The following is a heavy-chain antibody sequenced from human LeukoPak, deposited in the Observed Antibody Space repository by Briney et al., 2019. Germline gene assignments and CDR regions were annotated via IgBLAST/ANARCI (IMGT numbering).Heavy chain of an antibody. CDR2: MNPNSGNT. Sequence: ASVKVSCKASGYTFTSYDINWVRQATGQGLEWMGWMNPNSGNTGYAQKFQGRVTITRNTSISTAYMELSSLRSVDTAVYYCARASKASRWFDPWGQGTLVTVSS. V-gene: IGHV1-8*03. CDR3: ARASKASRWFDP. J-gene: IGHJ5*02. CDR1: GYTFTSYD.